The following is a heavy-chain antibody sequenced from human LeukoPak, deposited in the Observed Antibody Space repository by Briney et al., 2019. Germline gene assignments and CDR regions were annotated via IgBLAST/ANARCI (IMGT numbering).Heavy chain of an antibody. CDR2: INWNGGTT. Sequence: GGSLRLSCAASGFTFADYGMNWVRQGPGKGLEWVSGINWNGGTTAYADSVKGRFTISRDHAKNSLYLQMNSLRAEDTALYYCARFNGDYYRIDYWGQGTVVTVSS. CDR1: GFTFADYG. CDR3: ARFNGDYYRIDY. V-gene: IGHV3-20*04. D-gene: IGHD4-17*01. J-gene: IGHJ4*02.